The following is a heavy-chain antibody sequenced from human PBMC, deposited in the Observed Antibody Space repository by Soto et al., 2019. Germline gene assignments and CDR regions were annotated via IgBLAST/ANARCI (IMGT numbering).Heavy chain of an antibody. V-gene: IGHV3-74*01. CDR1: GVSFSSYW. CDR2: INSGGSST. Sequence: PGGSMRLSCAASGVSFSSYWMPWVRQAPGKGLVWVSRINSGGSSTSYADSVKGRFTISRDNAKNTLYLQMNNLRAEDTAVNYFAKAGGGQVSNYYYYYMDVWGKGTTVTVSS. CDR3: AKAGGGQVSNYYYYYMDV. D-gene: IGHD3-10*01. J-gene: IGHJ6*03.